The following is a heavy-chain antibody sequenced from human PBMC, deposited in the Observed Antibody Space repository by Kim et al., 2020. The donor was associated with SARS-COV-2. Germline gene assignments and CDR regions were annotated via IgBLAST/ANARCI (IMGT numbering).Heavy chain of an antibody. Sequence: ASVKVSCKASGYTFTGYYMHWVRQAPGQGLEWMGRINPNSGGTNYAQKFQGRVTMTRDTSISTAYMELSRLRSDDTAVYYCARGQTLGAATIPFDYRGQGTLVTVSS. CDR3: ARGQTLGAATIPFDY. D-gene: IGHD1-26*01. CDR2: INPNSGGT. V-gene: IGHV1-2*06. J-gene: IGHJ4*02. CDR1: GYTFTGYY.